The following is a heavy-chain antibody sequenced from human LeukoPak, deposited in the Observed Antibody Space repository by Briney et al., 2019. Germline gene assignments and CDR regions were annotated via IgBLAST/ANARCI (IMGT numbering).Heavy chain of an antibody. Sequence: ASVKVSCKASGYTFTGYYVHWVRQAPGQGLEWMGWINPNSGGTNYAQKFQGRVTMTRDTSISTAYMELSRLRSDDMAVYYCARGLRGSPAFDYWGQGTLVTVSS. CDR3: ARGLRGSPAFDY. V-gene: IGHV1-2*02. CDR2: INPNSGGT. D-gene: IGHD2-2*01. J-gene: IGHJ4*02. CDR1: GYTFTGYY.